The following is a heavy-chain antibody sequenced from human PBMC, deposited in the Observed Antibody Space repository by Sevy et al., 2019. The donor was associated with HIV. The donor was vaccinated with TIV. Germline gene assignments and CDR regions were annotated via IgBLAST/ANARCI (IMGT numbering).Heavy chain of an antibody. J-gene: IGHJ4*02. CDR3: AHETFGRFES. D-gene: IGHD3-16*01. V-gene: IGHV3-7*01. CDR2: IKADGSDK. CDR1: RFTFSANW. Sequence: GGSLRLSCAASRFTFSANWMNWVRQAPGKGLEWVANIKADGSDKHYVDSVEGRFTISRDNAKNLLFLQMNSLRVEDTAVYYCAHETFGRFESWGQGTLVTASS.